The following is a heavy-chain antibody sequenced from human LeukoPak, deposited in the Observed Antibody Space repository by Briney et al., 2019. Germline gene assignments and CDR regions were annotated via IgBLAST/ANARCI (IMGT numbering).Heavy chain of an antibody. J-gene: IGHJ4*02. V-gene: IGHV3-7*03. CDR3: SRSLDY. CDR2: INQDGRIQ. CDR1: GFPFSDYW. Sequence: PGGSLRLSCAASGFPFSDYWMVWFRQAPGKGMEWVANINQDGRIQYYADSVRGRFIISRNNAKNSLYLQMYSLRAEDTAIYFCSRSLDYLGQGALVTVSS.